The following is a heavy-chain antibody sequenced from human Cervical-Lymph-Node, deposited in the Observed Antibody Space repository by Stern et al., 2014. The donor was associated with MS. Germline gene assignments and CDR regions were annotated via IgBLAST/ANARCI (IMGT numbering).Heavy chain of an antibody. V-gene: IGHV1-46*01. J-gene: IGHJ5*02. CDR3: ARSRRSGSYFSGWFDP. CDR1: GYTFTRDY. Sequence: VQLLESGAEVKKPGASVKVSCKTSGYTFTRDYMHWVRQAPGQGLEWLGTNNPSGGSTSYAQKFQGRVTMTRDTSTSTVYMELSSLRSEDTAVYYCARSRRSGSYFSGWFDPWGQGTLVTVSS. CDR2: NNPSGGST. D-gene: IGHD3-10*01.